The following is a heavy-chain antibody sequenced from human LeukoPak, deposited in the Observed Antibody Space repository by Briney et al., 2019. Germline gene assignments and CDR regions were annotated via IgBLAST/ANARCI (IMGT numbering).Heavy chain of an antibody. CDR1: GFTFTSYA. Sequence: GSLRLSCAASGFTFTSYAMSWVRQAPGKGLEWVSAMSGSGDKTYYTDSVKGRFTISRDNSKDTVYLQMSGLRGEDTALYYCAKNRGYSSSWFFDDWGQGTLVTVST. CDR3: AKNRGYSSSWFFDD. J-gene: IGHJ4*02. V-gene: IGHV3-23*01. CDR2: MSGSGDKT. D-gene: IGHD6-13*01.